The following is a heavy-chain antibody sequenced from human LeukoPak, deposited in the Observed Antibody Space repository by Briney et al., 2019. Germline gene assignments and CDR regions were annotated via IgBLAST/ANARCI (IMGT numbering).Heavy chain of an antibody. D-gene: IGHD2-2*01. CDR1: GFTFSSYW. CDR2: IRQDGSEK. J-gene: IGHJ5*02. CDR3: ASMGYCSSTSCHDLYNWFDP. V-gene: IGHV3-7*01. Sequence: GGSLRLSCAASGFTFSSYWMSWVRQAPGKGLEWVANIRQDGSEKYYVDSVKGRFTISRDNAKNSLYLQMNSLRAEDTAVYYCASMGYCSSTSCHDLYNWFDPWGQGTLVTVSS.